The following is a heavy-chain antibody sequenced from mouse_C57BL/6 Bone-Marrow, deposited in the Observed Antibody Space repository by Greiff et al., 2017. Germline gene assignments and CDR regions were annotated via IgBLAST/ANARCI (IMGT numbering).Heavy chain of an antibody. CDR3: ARSTVVATNFDY. CDR1: GYTFTSYG. CDR2: IYPRSGNT. D-gene: IGHD1-1*01. J-gene: IGHJ2*01. V-gene: IGHV1-81*01. Sequence: QVQLQQSGAELARPGASVKLSCKASGYTFTSYGISWVKQRTGQGLEWIGEIYPRSGNTYYNEKFKGKATLTADKSSSTAYMGLRSLTSEDSAVYFCARSTVVATNFDYWGQGTTLTVSS.